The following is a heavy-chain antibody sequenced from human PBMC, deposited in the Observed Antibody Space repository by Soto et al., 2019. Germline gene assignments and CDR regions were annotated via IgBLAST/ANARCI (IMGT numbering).Heavy chain of an antibody. D-gene: IGHD3-22*01. CDR3: ARALLSHSYDSGGYDSFFHAMDV. V-gene: IGHV1-69*06. J-gene: IGHJ6*02. CDR2: IIPISETT. CDR1: GGTFSSLD. Sequence: SAVKVYCKTSGGTFSSLDSNWVRQAPGQGLEWMGGIIPISETTNYAQIFQGRVSIVADISTSTAYMELSRLRSEDTAVYYCARALLSHSYDSGGYDSFFHAMDVWGQGTPVTVSS.